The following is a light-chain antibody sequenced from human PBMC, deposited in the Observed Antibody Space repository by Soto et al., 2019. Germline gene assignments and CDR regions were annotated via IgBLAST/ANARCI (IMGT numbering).Light chain of an antibody. CDR3: QQYNSWPRT. CDR1: QSVSSN. V-gene: IGKV3-15*01. CDR2: GAS. Sequence: EIVMTQSPATLSVSPGERATLSCRASQSVSSNLAWYQQKPGQAPRPLIYGASTRPTGGPGRFSGSGSGTDFTLTISSLQSEDFAVYYCQQYNSWPRTFGQGTKVEIK. J-gene: IGKJ1*01.